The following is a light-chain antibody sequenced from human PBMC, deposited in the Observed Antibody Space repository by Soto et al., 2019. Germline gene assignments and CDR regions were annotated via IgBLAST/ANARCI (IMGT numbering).Light chain of an antibody. Sequence: IQMPQSPSSLSASVGDGVTITCRASQDIRTYLNWYQQKPGKAPKLLISAASSLQSGVPSRFSARGSGTDFTLTISTLQPADFATYYCQQSFSTLLITFGQGTLLVVK. CDR1: QDIRTY. V-gene: IGKV1-39*01. CDR3: QQSFSTLLIT. J-gene: IGKJ5*01. CDR2: AAS.